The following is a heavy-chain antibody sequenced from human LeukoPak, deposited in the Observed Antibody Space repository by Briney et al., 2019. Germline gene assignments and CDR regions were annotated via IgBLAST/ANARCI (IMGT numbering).Heavy chain of an antibody. V-gene: IGHV4-59*01. CDR1: GGSISSYY. CDR2: IYYSGST. J-gene: IGHJ5*02. CDR3: ARAEYCSGGSCYPAYWFDP. Sequence: SETLSLTCTVSGGSISSYYWSWIRQPPGKGLEWIGYIYYSGSTNYNPSLKSRVTISVDTSKNQFSLKLSSVTAADTAVYYCARAEYCSGGSCYPAYWFDPWGQGTLVTVSS. D-gene: IGHD2-15*01.